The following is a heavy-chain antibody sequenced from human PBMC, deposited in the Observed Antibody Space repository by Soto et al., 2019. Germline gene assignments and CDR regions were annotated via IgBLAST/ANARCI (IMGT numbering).Heavy chain of an antibody. D-gene: IGHD2-2*01. Sequence: EVQLVESGGGLVQPGGSLRLSCAASAFTFSTYWMSWLRQAPGKGLEWVATIKQDGSEKYHVDSVKGRFTISRDNAKESLYLEMNCLRAEDTAVYFCVRGCGRSSCPYYFDYWGQGSLVTVSS. CDR3: VRGCGRSSCPYYFDY. CDR1: AFTFSTYW. CDR2: IKQDGSEK. J-gene: IGHJ4*02. V-gene: IGHV3-7*01.